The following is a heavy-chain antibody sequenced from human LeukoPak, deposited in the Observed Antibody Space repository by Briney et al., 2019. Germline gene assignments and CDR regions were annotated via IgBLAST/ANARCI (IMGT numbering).Heavy chain of an antibody. Sequence: RAGGSLRLSCSTSGFTFSTLSMHWVRQAPGKGLEYVSGSSSNGGSTYYADSVKGRFTISRDNSKNTPYLQMSSLRPEDTAVYYCVNQISGWVYWGQGTLVTVSS. J-gene: IGHJ4*02. CDR2: SSSNGGST. CDR1: GFTFSTLS. V-gene: IGHV3-64D*06. D-gene: IGHD6-19*01. CDR3: VNQISGWVY.